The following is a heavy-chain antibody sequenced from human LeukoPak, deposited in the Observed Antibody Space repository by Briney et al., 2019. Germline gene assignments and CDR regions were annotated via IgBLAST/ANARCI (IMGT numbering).Heavy chain of an antibody. CDR2: INHSGST. Sequence: GSLRLSCAASGFTFSSYSMNWVRQPPGKGLEWIGEINHSGSTNYNPSLKSRVTISVDTSKNQFSLKLSSVTAADTAVYYCASSYGSGSVYFDYWGQGTLVTVSS. CDR1: GFTFSSYS. CDR3: ASSYGSGSVYFDY. J-gene: IGHJ4*02. V-gene: IGHV4-34*01. D-gene: IGHD3-10*01.